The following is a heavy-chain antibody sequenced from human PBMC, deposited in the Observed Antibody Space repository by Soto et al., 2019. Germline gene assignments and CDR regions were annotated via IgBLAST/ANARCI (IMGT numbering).Heavy chain of an antibody. V-gene: IGHV5-51*01. D-gene: IGHD1-1*01. J-gene: IGHJ4*02. CDR3: ASLSRLEPRSAFDY. CDR1: GYIFTNYW. Sequence: LKISCKGSGYIFTNYWIGWVRQMPGKGLEWMGIIYPGDSDTKYSPSFQGQVTISADKSINTAYLQWSSLKASDTAMYYCASLSRLEPRSAFDYWGQGTLVPVSS. CDR2: IYPGDSDT.